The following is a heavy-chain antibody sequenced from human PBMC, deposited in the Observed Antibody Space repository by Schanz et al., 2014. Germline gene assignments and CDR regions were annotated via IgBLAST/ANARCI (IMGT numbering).Heavy chain of an antibody. D-gene: IGHD5-12*01. CDR2: VYMSAAST. Sequence: AELVESGGGVVQPWGSLRLSCAVSGFTVSSNYMSWVRQAPGKGLEWVSTVYMSAASTRYADSVKGRFIISRDSSKNTLFLQMNSLRAEDTAVYFCARDGGRDGYNLAFDVWGQGTLVTVSS. CDR1: GFTVSSNY. CDR3: ARDGGRDGYNLAFDV. V-gene: IGHV3-53*01. J-gene: IGHJ3*01.